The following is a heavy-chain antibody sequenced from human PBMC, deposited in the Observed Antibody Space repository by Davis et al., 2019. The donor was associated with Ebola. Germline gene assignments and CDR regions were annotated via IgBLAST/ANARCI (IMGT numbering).Heavy chain of an antibody. V-gene: IGHV3-15*01. D-gene: IGHD2-2*01. CDR1: CFTFSNAW. J-gene: IGHJ5*02. Sequence: GESPKPPCAASCFTFSNAWMSWVRQAPGKGLEWVGRIKSKTDGGTTDYAAPVKGRFTISRDDSNNTLYLQMNSLKTEDTAVYYCTTEPRQGYCISTSCYGGGWFDPWGQGTLVTVSS. CDR3: TTEPRQGYCISTSCYGGGWFDP. CDR2: IKSKTDGGTT.